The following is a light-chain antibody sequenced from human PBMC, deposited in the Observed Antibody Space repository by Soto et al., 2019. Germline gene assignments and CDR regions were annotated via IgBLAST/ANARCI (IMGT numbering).Light chain of an antibody. CDR3: QQSYSAPYT. V-gene: IGKV1-39*01. J-gene: IGKJ2*01. CDR1: QSISTY. CDR2: AAY. Sequence: DIQMTQSPSSLSASVGDRVTITCRAIQSISTYLTWYQQKPGKAPNLLIYAAYFLQRGVPSRFGGSGSGTDFTLIISSLQPEDFATYYCQQSYSAPYTFGQGTKLEIK.